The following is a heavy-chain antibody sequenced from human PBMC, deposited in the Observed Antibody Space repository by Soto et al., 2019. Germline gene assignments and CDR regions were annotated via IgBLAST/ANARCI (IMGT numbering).Heavy chain of an antibody. CDR2: IYWDDDK. J-gene: IGHJ4*02. Sequence: QITLKESGPTLVKPTQTLTLTCTFSGFSLSTSGVGVGWIRQPPGKALEWLALIYWDDDKRYSPSLKSRLTITNDTSKNQVVLTMTNMDPVDTATXXXXXXXXXXXXXXFDYWGQGTLVTVSS. V-gene: IGHV2-5*02. CDR1: GFSLSTSGVG. CDR3: XXXXXXXXXXXFDY.